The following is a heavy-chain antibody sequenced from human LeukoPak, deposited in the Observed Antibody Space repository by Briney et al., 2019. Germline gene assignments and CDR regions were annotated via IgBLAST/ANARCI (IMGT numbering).Heavy chain of an antibody. Sequence: WGSLTLSCAVSGFTFSSCSKNWVRQAPAQGLGWVSSISSCSTHIYYADSVKGRFTISRDNAKYSLYLQINSLRVEDTAVYYCARDRGWGKGDSEWELPNHFDYWGQGTLVTVSS. J-gene: IGHJ4*02. D-gene: IGHD1-26*01. CDR3: ARDRGWGKGDSEWELPNHFDY. CDR1: GFTFSSCS. V-gene: IGHV3-21*01. CDR2: ISSCSTHI.